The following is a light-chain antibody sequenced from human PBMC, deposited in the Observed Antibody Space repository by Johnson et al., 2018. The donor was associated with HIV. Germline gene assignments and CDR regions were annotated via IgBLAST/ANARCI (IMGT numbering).Light chain of an antibody. CDR2: DNN. CDR1: SSNIGNNY. Sequence: QSILTQPPSVSAAPGQKVTISCSGSSSNIGNNYVSWYQQLPGTAPKLLIYDNNKRPSGIPDRFSGSKSGTSATLGITGLQTGDEADYYCGTWASSLSGGVCETGTRVTVL. J-gene: IGLJ1*01. V-gene: IGLV1-51*01. CDR3: GTWASSLSGGV.